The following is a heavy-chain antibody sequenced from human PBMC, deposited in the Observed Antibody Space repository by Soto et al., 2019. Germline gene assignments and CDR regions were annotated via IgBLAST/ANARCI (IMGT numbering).Heavy chain of an antibody. CDR1: GGSFRVYY. V-gene: IGHV4-34*01. CDR3: ARGLGYCSSTSCHYFDY. J-gene: IGHJ4*02. D-gene: IGHD2-2*01. CDR2: INHSGST. Sequence: SETLSLTCAVYGGSFRVYYWSGIRQPPGKGLEWIGEINHSGSTNYNPSLKSRVTISVDTSKIQFSLKLSSVTAADTALYYCARGLGYCSSTSCHYFDYWGQGTLVTVSS.